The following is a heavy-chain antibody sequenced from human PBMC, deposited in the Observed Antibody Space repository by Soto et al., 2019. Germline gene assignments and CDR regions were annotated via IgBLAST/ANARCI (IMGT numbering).Heavy chain of an antibody. V-gene: IGHV4-31*03. CDR3: ARDHLVGATDY. D-gene: IGHD1-26*01. Sequence: SETLSLTCTVSGGSISSGGYYWSWIRQHPGKGLEWIGYIYYSGSTYYNPSLKSRVTISVDTSKNQFSLKLSSVTAADTAVYYCARDHLVGATDYWGQGTLVTVSS. CDR1: GGSISSGGYY. CDR2: IYYSGST. J-gene: IGHJ4*02.